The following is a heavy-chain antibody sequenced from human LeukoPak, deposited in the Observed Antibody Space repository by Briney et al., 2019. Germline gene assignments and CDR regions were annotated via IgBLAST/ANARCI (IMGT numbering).Heavy chain of an antibody. V-gene: IGHV3-33*01. CDR1: GFTFSDYG. CDR3: VRASGSFDY. D-gene: IGHD3-10*01. CDR2: IWPDGSNK. J-gene: IGHJ4*02. Sequence: GGSLRLSCAASGFTFSDYGIHWVRQAPGKGLEWVVVIWPDGSNKYYADSVKGRFTISRENSKNTLYLRMNSLRVEDTAVYYCVRASGSFDYWGQGTLVTVSS.